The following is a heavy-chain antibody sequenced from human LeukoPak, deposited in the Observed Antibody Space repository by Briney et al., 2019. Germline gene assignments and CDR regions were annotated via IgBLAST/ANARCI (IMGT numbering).Heavy chain of an antibody. CDR1: GGTFSSYA. V-gene: IGHV1-69*13. CDR3: ARDRRSSGWYGYYYYYMDV. J-gene: IGHJ6*03. D-gene: IGHD6-19*01. Sequence: ASVKVSCKASGGTFSSYAISWVRQAPGQGLEWMGGIIPIFGTANYAQKFQGRVTITADESTSTAYMELSSLRSEDTAVYYCARDRRSSGWYGYYYYYMDVWGKGTTVTISS. CDR2: IIPIFGTA.